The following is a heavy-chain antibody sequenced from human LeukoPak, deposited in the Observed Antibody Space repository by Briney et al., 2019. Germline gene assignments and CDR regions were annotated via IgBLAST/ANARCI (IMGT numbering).Heavy chain of an antibody. CDR1: GYRFSTYW. J-gene: IGHJ6*03. CDR2: IYPGDSDT. Sequence: GEPLKISCKASGYRFSTYWIAWVRQKSGKGMEWMGIIYPGDSDTRYSPSFQGQVTISADKSITTAYLQWSSLKASDTAIYYCARVALNRITEYYMDVWGKGTTVTVSS. D-gene: IGHD1-20*01. CDR3: ARVALNRITEYYMDV. V-gene: IGHV5-51*01.